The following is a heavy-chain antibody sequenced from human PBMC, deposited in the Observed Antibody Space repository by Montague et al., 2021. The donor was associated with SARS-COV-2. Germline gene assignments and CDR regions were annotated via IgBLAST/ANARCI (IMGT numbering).Heavy chain of an antibody. J-gene: IGHJ4*02. D-gene: IGHD4-23*01. Sequence: SETLSLTCTVSGGSISSSSYYWGWIRQPPGKGLEWIGSIYYSGSTYYNPSLKCRVTISVDTSKNQFSLKLSSVTAADTAVYYCARHMGQVYGGNTNVPTFGYWGQGTLVTVSS. V-gene: IGHV4-39*01. CDR2: IYYSGST. CDR3: ARHMGQVYGGNTNVPTFGY. CDR1: GGSISSSSYY.